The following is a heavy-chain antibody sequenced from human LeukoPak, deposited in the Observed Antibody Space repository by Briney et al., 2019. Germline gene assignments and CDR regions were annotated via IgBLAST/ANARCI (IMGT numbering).Heavy chain of an antibody. CDR2: IYPGDSDT. CDR1: GYSFTSYW. V-gene: IGHV5-51*01. D-gene: IGHD2-15*01. Sequence: GESLKISCKGSGYSFTSYWIGWVRQMPGKGLEWVGIIYPGDSDTGYSPSFQGQVTISADKSISTAYLQWSSLKASDTAMYYCARRSSIAVSTDFDYWGQGTLVTVSS. CDR3: ARRSSIAVSTDFDY. J-gene: IGHJ4*02.